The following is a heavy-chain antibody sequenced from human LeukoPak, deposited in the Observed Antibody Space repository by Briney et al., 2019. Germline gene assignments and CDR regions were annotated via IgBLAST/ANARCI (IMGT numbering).Heavy chain of an antibody. Sequence: GGSLRLSCEASGFTFSSYGMNWVRQAPGKGLEWVSYISSSSSYIYYADSVKGRFTISRDNAKNSLYLQMNSLRAEDTAVYYCAAYYYGSGSFHYFDYWGQGTLVTVSS. CDR3: AAYYYGSGSFHYFDY. CDR1: GFTFSSYG. CDR2: ISSSSSYI. V-gene: IGHV3-21*01. J-gene: IGHJ4*02. D-gene: IGHD3-10*01.